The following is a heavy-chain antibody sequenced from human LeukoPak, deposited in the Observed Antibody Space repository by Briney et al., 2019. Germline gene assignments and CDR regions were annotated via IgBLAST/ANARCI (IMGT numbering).Heavy chain of an antibody. CDR2: INHSGST. CDR1: GGSFSGYY. V-gene: IGHV4-34*09. CDR3: ARALESWGFDY. Sequence: PSETLSLTCAVYGGSFSGYYWSWIRQPPGKGLEWIGEINHSGSTNYNPSLKSRVTISVDTSKNQFSLKLSSVTAADTALYYCARALESWGFDYWGQGTLVTVSS. D-gene: IGHD7-27*01. J-gene: IGHJ4*02.